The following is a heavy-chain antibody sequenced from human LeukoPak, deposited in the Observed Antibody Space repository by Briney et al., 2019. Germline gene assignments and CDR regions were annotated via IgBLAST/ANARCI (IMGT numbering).Heavy chain of an antibody. D-gene: IGHD1-1*01. Sequence: GGSLTLSCRPSGFTFSRYAVLWVRQAPGKGLEWVSAISGSGGSTYYADSVKGRFTISRDNSKNTLYLQMNSLRAEDTAVYYCARESGTTETSCFDYWGQGTLVTVSS. CDR3: ARESGTTETSCFDY. CDR1: GFTFSRYA. V-gene: IGHV3-23*01. J-gene: IGHJ4*02. CDR2: ISGSGGST.